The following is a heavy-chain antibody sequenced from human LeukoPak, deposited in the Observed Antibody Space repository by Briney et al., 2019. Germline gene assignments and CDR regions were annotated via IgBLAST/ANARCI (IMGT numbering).Heavy chain of an antibody. CDR3: ARDCSSTSCYAVGGYYYYYYGMDV. D-gene: IGHD2-2*01. CDR1: GFTFSSYG. J-gene: IGHJ6*02. Sequence: PGGSLRLSCAASGFTFSSYGMHWVRQAPGKGLEWVAFIRYDGSNKYYADSVKGRFTISRDNAKNSLYLQMNSLRAEDTAVYYCARDCSSTSCYAVGGYYYYYYGMDVWGQGTTVTVSS. CDR2: IRYDGSNK. V-gene: IGHV3-30*02.